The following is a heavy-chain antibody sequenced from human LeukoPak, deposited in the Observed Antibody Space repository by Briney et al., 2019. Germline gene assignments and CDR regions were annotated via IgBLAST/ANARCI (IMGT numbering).Heavy chain of an antibody. D-gene: IGHD3-3*01. CDR3: ARNDVWSGYYNY. CDR2: IYYSGST. V-gene: IGHV4-59*01. J-gene: IGHJ4*02. Sequence: PSETLSLTCTVSGGSISGYYWSWLRQPPGKGLVWIGYIYYSGSTNYNPSLKSRVTISVDTSKNQFSLKLSSVTAADTAVYYCARNDVWSGYYNYWGQGTVVTVSS. CDR1: GGSISGYY.